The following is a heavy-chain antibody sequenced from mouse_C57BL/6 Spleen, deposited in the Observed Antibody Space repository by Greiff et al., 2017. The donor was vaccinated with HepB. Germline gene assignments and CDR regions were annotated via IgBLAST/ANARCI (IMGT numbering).Heavy chain of an antibody. CDR2: ISYDGSN. J-gene: IGHJ3*01. CDR3: ARGGDYGGGFAY. CDR1: GYSITSGYN. V-gene: IGHV3-6*01. Sequence: EVQVVESGPGLVKPSQSLSLTCSVTGYSITSGYNWNWIRQLPGNKLEWMGSISYDGSNNYNPYLKNRISITRDTSKNQFFLKLNSVTTEDTATYYCARGGDYGGGFAYWGQGTLVTVSA. D-gene: IGHD2-4*01.